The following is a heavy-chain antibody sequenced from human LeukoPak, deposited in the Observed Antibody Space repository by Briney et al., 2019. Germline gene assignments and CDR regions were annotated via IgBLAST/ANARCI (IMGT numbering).Heavy chain of an antibody. Sequence: GASVKVSCKASGGTFSSYAISWVRQAPGQGLEWMGGIIPIFGTANYAQKFQGRVTITADESTGTAYMELSSLRSEDTAVYYCAREVGYGGNSDYWGQGTLVTVSS. D-gene: IGHD4-23*01. J-gene: IGHJ4*02. CDR1: GGTFSSYA. V-gene: IGHV1-69*13. CDR3: AREVGYGGNSDY. CDR2: IIPIFGTA.